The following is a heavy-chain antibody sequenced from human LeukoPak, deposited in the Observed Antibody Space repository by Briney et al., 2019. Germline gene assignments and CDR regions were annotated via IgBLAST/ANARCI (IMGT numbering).Heavy chain of an antibody. CDR1: GGSISSGGYY. J-gene: IGHJ4*02. CDR2: IYYSGYT. V-gene: IGHV4-61*08. Sequence: SETLSLTCAVSGGSISSGGYYWSWIRQPPGKGLEWIGYIYYSGYTSYNPSLKSRVTISADTSKNQFSLKLSSVTAADTAVYYCARLFGYSSGWPRFDYWGQGTLVTVSS. D-gene: IGHD6-19*01. CDR3: ARLFGYSSGWPRFDY.